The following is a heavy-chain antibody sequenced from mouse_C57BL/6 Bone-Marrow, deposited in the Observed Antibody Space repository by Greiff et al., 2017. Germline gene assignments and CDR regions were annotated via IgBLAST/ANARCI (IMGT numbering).Heavy chain of an antibody. Sequence: QVQLQQSGAELVRPGSSVKLSCKASGYTFTSYWMHWVKQRPIQGLEWIGNIDPSDSETHYNQKFKDKATLTVDKSSSTAYMQLSSLTSEDSAVYYCARGVYYYGSSYGAMDYWGQGTSVTVSS. CDR3: ARGVYYYGSSYGAMDY. CDR2: IDPSDSET. J-gene: IGHJ4*01. D-gene: IGHD1-1*01. V-gene: IGHV1-52*01. CDR1: GYTFTSYW.